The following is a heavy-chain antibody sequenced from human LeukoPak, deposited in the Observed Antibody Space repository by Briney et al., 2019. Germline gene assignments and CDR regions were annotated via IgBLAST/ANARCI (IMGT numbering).Heavy chain of an antibody. CDR1: GFTFSSYC. CDR3: ARDAEDYYYGLYYYYGMDV. V-gene: IGHV3-7*01. Sequence: PGGSLRLSCAAAGFTFSSYCMSWVRQAPGKGLEWVASIKQDGSEKYYVDSVKGRFTISRDNAKNSLYLQMNSLRAEDTAVYYCARDAEDYYYGLYYYYGMDVWGQGTTVTVSS. D-gene: IGHD3-10*01. J-gene: IGHJ6*02. CDR2: IKQDGSEK.